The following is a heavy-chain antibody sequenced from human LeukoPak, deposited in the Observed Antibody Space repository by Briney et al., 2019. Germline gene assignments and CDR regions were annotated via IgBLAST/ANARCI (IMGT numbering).Heavy chain of an antibody. CDR2: INPSGGST. J-gene: IGHJ4*02. CDR3: ARYSADYGDYVD. D-gene: IGHD4-17*01. V-gene: IGHV1-46*01. CDR1: GYTFTSYF. Sequence: ASVKVSCKASGYTFTSYFMHWVRQAPGQGLDWMGIINPSGGSTSYAQKFQGRVTMTRDTSTSTVYMELSSLRSEDTAVYYCARYSADYGDYVDWGQGTLVTVSS.